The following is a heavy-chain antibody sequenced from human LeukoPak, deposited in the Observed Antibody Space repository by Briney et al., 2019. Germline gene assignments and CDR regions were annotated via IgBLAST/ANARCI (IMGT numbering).Heavy chain of an antibody. CDR2: IYYSGST. CDR1: GGSISSSSYY. J-gene: IGHJ5*02. D-gene: IGHD6-19*01. Sequence: SETLSLTCTVSGGSISSSSYYWGWIRQPPGKGLEWIGSIYYSGSTYYNPSLKSRVTISVDTSKNQFSLKLSSVTSADTAVYYCARLRYGSGWYKRFWLDPWGQGTLVTVSS. V-gene: IGHV4-39*01. CDR3: ARLRYGSGWYKRFWLDP.